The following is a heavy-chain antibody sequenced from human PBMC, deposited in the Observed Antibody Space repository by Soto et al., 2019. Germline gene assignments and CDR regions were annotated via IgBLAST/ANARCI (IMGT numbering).Heavy chain of an antibody. CDR2: FDPEDGET. J-gene: IGHJ1*01. Sequence: GASVKVSCKVSGYTLTELSMHWVRQAPGKGLEWMGGFDPEDGETIYAQKFQGRVTMTEDTSTDTAYMELSSLRSEDTAVYYCATDQPTPPPDFYGDYVAEYFQHWGQGTLVTVSS. CDR3: ATDQPTPPPDFYGDYVAEYFQH. CDR1: GYTLTELS. V-gene: IGHV1-24*01. D-gene: IGHD4-17*01.